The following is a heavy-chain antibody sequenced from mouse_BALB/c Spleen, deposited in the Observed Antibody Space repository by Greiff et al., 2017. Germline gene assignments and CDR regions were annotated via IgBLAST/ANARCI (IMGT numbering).Heavy chain of an antibody. Sequence: VQLQESGPGLVAPSQSLSITCPVSGFSLTSYGVHWVRQPPGKGLEWLGVIWAGGSTNYNSALMSRLSISKDNSKSQVFLKMNSLQTDDTAMYYCAGEWGVLRYLFAYWGQGTLVTVSA. D-gene: IGHD1-1*01. V-gene: IGHV2-9*02. CDR2: IWAGGST. CDR3: AGEWGVLRYLFAY. J-gene: IGHJ3*01. CDR1: GFSLTSYG.